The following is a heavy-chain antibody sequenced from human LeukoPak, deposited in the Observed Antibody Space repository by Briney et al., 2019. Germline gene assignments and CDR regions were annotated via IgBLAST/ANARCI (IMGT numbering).Heavy chain of an antibody. J-gene: IGHJ4*02. CDR2: INAGNGNT. CDR3: ARGSSGYYSHLDY. Sequence: GASVKVSCKASGYTFTSYAMHWVRQAPGQRLEWMGWINAGNGNTKYSQKFQGRVTITRDTSASTAYMELSSLRSEDTAVYYCARGSSGYYSHLDYWGQGTLVPVSS. CDR1: GYTFTSYA. D-gene: IGHD3-22*01. V-gene: IGHV1-3*01.